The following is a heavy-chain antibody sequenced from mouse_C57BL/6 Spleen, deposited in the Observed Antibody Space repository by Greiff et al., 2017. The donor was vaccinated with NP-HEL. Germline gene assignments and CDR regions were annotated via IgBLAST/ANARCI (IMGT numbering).Heavy chain of an antibody. CDR3: AREDFWDGAWFAY. CDR1: GYTFTSYW. J-gene: IGHJ3*01. V-gene: IGHV1-72*01. D-gene: IGHD4-1*01. Sequence: QVQLQQPGAELVKPGASVKLSCKASGYTFTSYWMHWVKQRPGRGLEWIGRIDPNSGGTKYNEKFKSKATLTVDKPSSTAYMQLSSLTSEVSAVYYCAREDFWDGAWFAYWGQGTLVTVSA. CDR2: IDPNSGGT.